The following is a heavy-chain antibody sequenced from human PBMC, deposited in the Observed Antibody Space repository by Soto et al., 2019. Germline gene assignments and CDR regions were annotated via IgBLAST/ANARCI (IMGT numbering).Heavy chain of an antibody. CDR3: ARGRYPVNFDY. V-gene: IGHV4-30-4*01. J-gene: IGHJ4*02. CDR1: GGSISSGDYY. CDR2: IYYSGST. Sequence: SETLSLTCTVSGGSISSGDYYWSWIRQPPGKGLEWIGNIYYSGSTYYNPSLKSRVTISVDTSKNQFSLKLSSVTAADTAVYYCARGRYPVNFDYWGQGNLVTVS. D-gene: IGHD1-20*01.